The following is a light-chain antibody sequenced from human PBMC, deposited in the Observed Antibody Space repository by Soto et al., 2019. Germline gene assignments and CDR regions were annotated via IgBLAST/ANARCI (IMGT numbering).Light chain of an antibody. CDR3: QQYGSSPAT. J-gene: IGKJ1*01. CDR2: GAS. Sequence: EIVLTQSPASLSSFPGDRVTLSCRASQSVSSSYLAWYQQKPGQAPRLLIYGASSRAIGIPDRFSGSGSGTDFTLTISRLEPEDFAVYYCQQYGSSPATFGQGTKVDIK. V-gene: IGKV3-20*01. CDR1: QSVSSSY.